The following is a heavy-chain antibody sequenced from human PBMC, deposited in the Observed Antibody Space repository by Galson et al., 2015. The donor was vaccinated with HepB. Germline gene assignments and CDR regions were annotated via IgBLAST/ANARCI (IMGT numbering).Heavy chain of an antibody. CDR1: GFTFSSYA. J-gene: IGHJ4*02. CDR2: ISGSGGST. V-gene: IGHV3-23*01. D-gene: IGHD3-22*01. CDR3: AKFITMIVVVRAYFDY. Sequence: SLRLSCAASGFTFSSYAMSWARQAPGKGLEWVSAISGSGGSTYYADSVKGRFTISRDNSKNTLYLQMNSLRAEDTAVYYCAKFITMIVVVRAYFDYWGQGTLVTVSS.